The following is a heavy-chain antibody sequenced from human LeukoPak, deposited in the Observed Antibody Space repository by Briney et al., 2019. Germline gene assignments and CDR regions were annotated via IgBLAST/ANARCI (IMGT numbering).Heavy chain of an antibody. V-gene: IGHV3-23*01. CDR1: RFQFSSYA. CDR2: ISGSGGST. D-gene: IGHD2-21*02. J-gene: IGHJ4*02. Sequence: PGGSLRLSCVASRFQFSSYAMSWVRQAPGKGLEWVSVISGSGGSTYYADSVKGRFTISRDSAKNSLYLQMNSLRAEDTAIYYCARFRTWGDKAFDYWGQGTLVTVSS. CDR3: ARFRTWGDKAFDY.